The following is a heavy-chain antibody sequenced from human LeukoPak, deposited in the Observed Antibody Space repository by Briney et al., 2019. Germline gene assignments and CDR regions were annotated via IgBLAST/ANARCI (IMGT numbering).Heavy chain of an antibody. D-gene: IGHD3-10*01. J-gene: IGHJ4*02. Sequence: GGSLRLSCAASGFTFNSYAMNWVRQAPGKGLEWVSTISGSGGSTYYADSVKGRFTISRDNSKNTLYLQMNSLRAEDTAVYYCARDPPVVRGVGVDYWGQGTLVTVSS. CDR1: GFTFNSYA. V-gene: IGHV3-23*01. CDR3: ARDPPVVRGVGVDY. CDR2: ISGSGGST.